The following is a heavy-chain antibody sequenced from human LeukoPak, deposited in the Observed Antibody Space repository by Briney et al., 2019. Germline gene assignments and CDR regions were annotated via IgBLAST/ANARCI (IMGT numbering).Heavy chain of an antibody. D-gene: IGHD3-22*01. Sequence: ASVKVSCTASGYTFTDYGITWVRQAPEQRLEWMGWISTYNGDTNYAQKLQGRVTMTTDTSTSIAYMELRSLRSDDTAVYYCARDSHPYYYFDTTTYPGWWGQGTLVTVSS. V-gene: IGHV1-18*01. J-gene: IGHJ4*02. CDR1: GYTFTDYG. CDR2: ISTYNGDT. CDR3: ARDSHPYYYFDTTTYPGW.